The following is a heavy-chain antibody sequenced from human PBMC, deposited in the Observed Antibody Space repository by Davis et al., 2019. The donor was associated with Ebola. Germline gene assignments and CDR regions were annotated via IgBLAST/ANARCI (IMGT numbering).Heavy chain of an antibody. Sequence: GESLKISCAASGFTFSSYSMNWVRQAPGKGLEWVSSISSSSSYIYYADSVKGRFTISRDNAKNSLYLQMNSLRAEDTAVYYCARYAGLAYYDFWSGYSAFDYWGQGTLVTVSS. D-gene: IGHD3-3*01. V-gene: IGHV3-21*04. J-gene: IGHJ4*02. CDR3: ARYAGLAYYDFWSGYSAFDY. CDR1: GFTFSSYS. CDR2: ISSSSSYI.